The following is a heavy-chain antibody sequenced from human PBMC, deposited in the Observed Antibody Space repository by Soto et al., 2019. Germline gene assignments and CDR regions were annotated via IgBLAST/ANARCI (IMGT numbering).Heavy chain of an antibody. V-gene: IGHV3-21*01. CDR3: ARDQGAAAVGATPSGY. CDR1: GFTFSSYS. Sequence: GGSLRLSCAASGFTFSSYSMNWVRQAPGKGLEWVSSISSSSSYIYYADSVKGRFTISRDNAKNSLCLQMNSLRAEDTAVYYCARDQGAAAVGATPSGYWGQGTLVTVSS. D-gene: IGHD1-26*01. CDR2: ISSSSSYI. J-gene: IGHJ4*02.